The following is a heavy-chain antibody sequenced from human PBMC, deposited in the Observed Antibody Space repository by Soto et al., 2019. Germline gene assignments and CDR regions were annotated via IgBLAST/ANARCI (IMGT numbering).Heavy chain of an antibody. V-gene: IGHV1-69*02. CDR1: GGTISSYT. D-gene: IGHD1-1*01. CDR3: ARMFTTKRSSYGMDV. Sequence: QVQLVQSGAEVKKPGSSVKVSCKASGGTISSYTISWVRQAPGQGLEWMGRIIPILGIANYAQKFQGRVTITADKSTSTAYMELSSLRSEDTAVYYCARMFTTKRSSYGMDVWGQGTTVTVSS. J-gene: IGHJ6*02. CDR2: IIPILGIA.